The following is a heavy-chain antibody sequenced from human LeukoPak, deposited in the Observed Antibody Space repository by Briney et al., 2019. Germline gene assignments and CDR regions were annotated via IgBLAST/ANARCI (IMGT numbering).Heavy chain of an antibody. CDR3: AGGVSGSQFDN. J-gene: IGHJ4*02. V-gene: IGHV3-53*01. CDR2: IYSGGRT. CDR1: GFTVSSDY. D-gene: IGHD1-26*01. Sequence: GGSLRLSCAASGFTVSSDYMSWVRQAPGKGLEWVSVIYSGGRTYHAYSVKGRFTISRDNSKNMVYFQMNSLRVEDTAVYYCAGGVSGSQFDNWGQGSLVTVSS.